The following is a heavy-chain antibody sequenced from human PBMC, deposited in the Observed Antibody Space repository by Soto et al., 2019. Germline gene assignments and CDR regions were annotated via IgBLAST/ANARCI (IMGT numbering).Heavy chain of an antibody. V-gene: IGHV4-59*01. J-gene: IGHJ4*02. CDR1: GGSISSYY. D-gene: IGHD1-20*01. CDR3: AGGYGRNFDY. Sequence: QVQLQESGPGLVKPSETLSLTCTVSGGSISSYYWSWIRQPPGKGLEWIGYIYYSGSTNYNPSLKSRVTISVDTSKDQFSLKLSSVTAADTAVYYCAGGYGRNFDYWGQGTLVTVSS. CDR2: IYYSGST.